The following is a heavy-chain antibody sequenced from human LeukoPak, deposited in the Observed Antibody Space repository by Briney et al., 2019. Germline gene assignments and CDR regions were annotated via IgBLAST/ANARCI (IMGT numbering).Heavy chain of an antibody. CDR3: ARDSWFFDY. Sequence: SQTLSLTCAISGDSVSSNSAAWNWLRQSPSRGLEWLGRTYYRSKWYNDYAISVKSRITIFPDTSKNQFSLHLNSVTPEDTAIYYCARDSWFFDYWGPGTLVTVSS. CDR2: TYYRSKWYN. CDR1: GDSVSSNSAA. V-gene: IGHV6-1*01. D-gene: IGHD6-13*01. J-gene: IGHJ4*02.